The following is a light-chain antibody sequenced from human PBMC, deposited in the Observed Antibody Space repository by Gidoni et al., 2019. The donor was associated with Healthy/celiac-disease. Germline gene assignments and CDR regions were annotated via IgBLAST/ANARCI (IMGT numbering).Light chain of an antibody. CDR1: QSISSW. J-gene: IGKJ1*01. Sequence: DIQMTQSPSTLSASVGDRVTITCRASQSISSWLAWYQQKPGKAPKLLISKASTLESGDPSRFSGSGSGTEFTLTSSSLQPDDFASYYCQQYNSYSRTFGQGTKVEIK. V-gene: IGKV1-5*03. CDR2: KAS. CDR3: QQYNSYSRT.